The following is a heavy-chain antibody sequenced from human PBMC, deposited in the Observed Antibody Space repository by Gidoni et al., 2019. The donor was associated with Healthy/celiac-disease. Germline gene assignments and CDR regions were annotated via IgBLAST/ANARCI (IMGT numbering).Heavy chain of an antibody. D-gene: IGHD3-10*01. CDR2: IIPIFGTA. CDR3: ERGPHDYDGSGSLRG. CDR1: GGTFSSYA. V-gene: IGHV1-69*06. J-gene: IGHJ4*02. Sequence: QVQLVQSGAAVKKPGSSVKVSCKASGGTFSSYAISWVRQAPGQGLEWMGGIIPIFGTANNAQKFKGRVTSTADKSTRTAYMEWRSMRSEDTAVYYCERGPHDYDGSGSLRGWGQGTLVTVSS.